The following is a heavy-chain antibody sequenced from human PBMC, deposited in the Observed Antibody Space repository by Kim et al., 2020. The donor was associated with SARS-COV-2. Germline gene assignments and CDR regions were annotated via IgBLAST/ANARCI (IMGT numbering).Heavy chain of an antibody. CDR3: ARDHGSSWYFGNYFDY. CDR1: GFTFSSYS. V-gene: IGHV3-21*01. D-gene: IGHD6-13*01. J-gene: IGHJ4*02. CDR2: ISSSSSYI. Sequence: GGSLRLSCAASGFTFSSYSMNWVRQAPGKGLEWVSSISSSSSYIYYADSVKGRFTISRDNAKNSLYLQMNSLRAEDTAVYYCARDHGSSWYFGNYFDYWGQGTLLTVSS.